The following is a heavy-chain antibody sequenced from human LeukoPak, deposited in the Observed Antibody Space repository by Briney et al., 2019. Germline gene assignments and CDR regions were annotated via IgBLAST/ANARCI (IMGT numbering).Heavy chain of an antibody. J-gene: IGHJ6*02. CDR3: ASMTTVTPIPYYYYYGMDV. CDR1: GGSFSGYY. Sequence: PSETLSLTCAVYGGSFSGYYWSWIRQPPGKGLEWIGEINQSGSTNYNPSLKSRVTISVDTSKNQFSLKLSSVTAADTAVYYCASMTTVTPIPYYYYYGMDVWGQGTTVTVSS. D-gene: IGHD4-17*01. CDR2: INQSGST. V-gene: IGHV4-34*09.